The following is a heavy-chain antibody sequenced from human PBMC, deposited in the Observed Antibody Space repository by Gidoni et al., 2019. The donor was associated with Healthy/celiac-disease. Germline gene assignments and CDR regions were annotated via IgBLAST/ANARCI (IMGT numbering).Heavy chain of an antibody. D-gene: IGHD3-10*01. V-gene: IGHV4-4*07. J-gene: IGHJ6*02. Sequence: QVQLQESGPGLVKPSETLSLTCTVSGGSISSYYWSWIRQPAGKGLEWIGRIYTSGSTNYNPSLKSRVTMSVDTSKNQFSLKLSSVTAAGTAVYYCARGHYGSGSYYGLRGYYYYGMDVWGQGTTVTVSS. CDR1: GGSISSYY. CDR2: IYTSGST. CDR3: ARGHYGSGSYYGLRGYYYYGMDV.